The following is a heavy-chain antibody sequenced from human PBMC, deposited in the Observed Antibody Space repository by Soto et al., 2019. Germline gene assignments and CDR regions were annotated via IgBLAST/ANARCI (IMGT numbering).Heavy chain of an antibody. Sequence: PGGSLRLCCAASGFSFSGYWMSWVRQAPGKGLEWVANIKQDGSEKNYVDSVKGRFTISRDNAKNSLYLQMNSLRAEDTAVYYCARDEGGRVVVPAAIMPPYYYYGMDVWGQGTTVTVSS. CDR3: ARDEGGRVVVPAAIMPPYYYYGMDV. CDR2: IKQDGSEK. D-gene: IGHD2-2*01. J-gene: IGHJ6*02. V-gene: IGHV3-7*03. CDR1: GFSFSGYW.